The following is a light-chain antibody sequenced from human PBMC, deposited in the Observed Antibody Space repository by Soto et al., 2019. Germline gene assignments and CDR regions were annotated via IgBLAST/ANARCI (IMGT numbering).Light chain of an antibody. J-gene: IGKJ1*01. Sequence: EIVLTQSPGTLSLSPGERATRSCRASQYVSSSYLAWYQQKPGQAPRLLIYGASSRATGIPDRFSGSGSGTDFTLTISRLEPEDFAVYYCQQYGSSPQTFGQGTKVDIK. CDR2: GAS. CDR1: QYVSSSY. CDR3: QQYGSSPQT. V-gene: IGKV3-20*01.